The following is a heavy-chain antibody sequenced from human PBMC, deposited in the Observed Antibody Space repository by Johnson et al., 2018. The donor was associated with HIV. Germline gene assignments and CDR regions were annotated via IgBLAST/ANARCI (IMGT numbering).Heavy chain of an antibody. CDR3: ARGIDGSAKNSDAFDN. CDR2: ISYDGTNK. CDR1: QFTFNRYG. Sequence: QMQLVESGGGVVQPGRSLRLSCAASQFTFNRYGMHWVRQAPGKGLEWVAVISYDGTNKYYAVSVKGRFTLLRDNSKNTRYLQMNSLRGEDTAVYYWARGIDGSAKNSDAFDNWGQGTMVTVSS. V-gene: IGHV3-30*03. D-gene: IGHD5-24*01. J-gene: IGHJ3*02.